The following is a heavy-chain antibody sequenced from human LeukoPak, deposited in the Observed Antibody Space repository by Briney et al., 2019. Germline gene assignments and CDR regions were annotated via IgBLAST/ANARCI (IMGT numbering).Heavy chain of an antibody. J-gene: IGHJ4*02. CDR2: IYYSGST. CDR3: ARGGYSYFDY. Sequence: SQTLSLTCTVSGGSISGGGYYWSWIRQHPGKGLEWIGYIYYSGSTYYNPSLKSRVTISVDTSKNQFSLKLSSVTAADTAVYYCARGGYSYFDYWGQGTLVTVSS. V-gene: IGHV4-31*03. D-gene: IGHD5-18*01. CDR1: GGSISGGGYY.